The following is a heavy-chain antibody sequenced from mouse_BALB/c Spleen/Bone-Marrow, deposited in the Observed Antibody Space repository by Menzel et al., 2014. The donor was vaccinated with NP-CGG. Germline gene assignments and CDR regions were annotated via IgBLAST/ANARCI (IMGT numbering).Heavy chain of an antibody. J-gene: IGHJ4*01. CDR1: GDSTTSGY. CDR3: ARSGSSGYHYYAMDY. V-gene: IGHV3-8*02. Sequence: EVHLVESGPSLVKPSQTLSLTCSVTGDSTTSGYWNWIRKFPGNKLEYMGYISYSGSTYYNPSLKSRISITRDTSKNLYYLQLNSVTTKDTATYYCARSGSSGYHYYAMDYWGQGTSVTVSS. CDR2: ISYSGST. D-gene: IGHD3-1*01.